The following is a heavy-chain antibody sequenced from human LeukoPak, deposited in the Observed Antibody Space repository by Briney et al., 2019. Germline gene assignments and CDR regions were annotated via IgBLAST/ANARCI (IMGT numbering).Heavy chain of an antibody. CDR2: IIPILGIA. Sequence: GASVKVSCKASGGTFSSYTISWVRQAPGQGLEWMGRIIPILGIANYAQKFQGRVTITAGKSTSTAYMELSSLRSEDTAVYYCARDFSDSSGYYPLGYWGQGTLVTVSS. D-gene: IGHD3-22*01. V-gene: IGHV1-69*10. J-gene: IGHJ4*02. CDR1: GGTFSSYT. CDR3: ARDFSDSSGYYPLGY.